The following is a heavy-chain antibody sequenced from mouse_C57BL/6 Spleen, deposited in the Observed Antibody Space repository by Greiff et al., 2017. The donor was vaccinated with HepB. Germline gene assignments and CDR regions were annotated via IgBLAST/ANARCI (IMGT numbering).Heavy chain of an antibody. CDR1: GYSITSGYY. J-gene: IGHJ4*01. V-gene: IGHV3-6*01. D-gene: IGHD4-1*01. Sequence: EVQLQQSGPGLVKPSQSLSLTCSVTGYSITSGYYWNWIRQFPGNKLEWMGYISYDGSNNYNPSLKNRISITRDTSKNQFFLKLNSVTTEDTATYYCASLTGPYYAMDYWGQGTSVTVSS. CDR2: ISYDGSN. CDR3: ASLTGPYYAMDY.